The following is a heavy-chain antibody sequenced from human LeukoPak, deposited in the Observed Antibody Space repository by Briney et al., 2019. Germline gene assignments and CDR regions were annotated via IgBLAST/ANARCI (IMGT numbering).Heavy chain of an antibody. V-gene: IGHV3-7*05. Sequence: GGSLRLSCAASGFTLSNYWMTGVRQAPGKGLEWVANIKQDGSEKYYVDSVKGRFTISRDNAKNSLYLQMNSLRAEDTAVYYCAKEGRARSMWGQGTLVTVSS. CDR2: IKQDGSEK. CDR1: GFTLSNYW. D-gene: IGHD3-10*01. CDR3: AKEGRARSM. J-gene: IGHJ4*02.